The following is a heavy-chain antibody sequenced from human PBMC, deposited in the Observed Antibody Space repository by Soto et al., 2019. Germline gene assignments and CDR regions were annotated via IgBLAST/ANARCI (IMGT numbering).Heavy chain of an antibody. Sequence: SETLSLTCTVSGGSISSSSYYWGWIRQPPGKGLEWIGSIYYSGSTYYNPSLKSRVTISVDTSKNQFSLKLSSVTAAYTAVYYCARSSGSYPAYMDVWGKGTTVTVSS. CDR1: GGSISSSSYY. D-gene: IGHD3-10*01. V-gene: IGHV4-39*01. J-gene: IGHJ6*03. CDR3: ARSSGSYPAYMDV. CDR2: IYYSGST.